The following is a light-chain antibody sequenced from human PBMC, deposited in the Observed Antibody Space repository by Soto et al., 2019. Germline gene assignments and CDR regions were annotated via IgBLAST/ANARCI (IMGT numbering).Light chain of an antibody. Sequence: QSALTQPPSASGSLGQSVTISCTGTSSDVGGYNYVSWYQQHPGKAPKLMIYEVSKRPSGVPDRFSGSKSDNTASLTVSGLQAEDEADYYCSSFGGGNNLLFGGGTKVTVL. CDR2: EVS. CDR3: SSFGGGNNLL. V-gene: IGLV2-8*01. J-gene: IGLJ3*02. CDR1: SSDVGGYNY.